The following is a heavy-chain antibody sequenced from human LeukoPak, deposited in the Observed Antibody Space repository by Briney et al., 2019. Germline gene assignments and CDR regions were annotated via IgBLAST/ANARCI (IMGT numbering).Heavy chain of an antibody. Sequence: PGGSLRLSCAASGFTFSSYAMSWVRQAPGKGLEWVSAISGSGGSTYYADSVKGRFTISRDNSKDTLYLQMNSLRAEDTAVYYCAKDIGGYSGYRYYYYGMDVWGQGTTVTVSS. D-gene: IGHD5-12*01. CDR3: AKDIGGYSGYRYYYYGMDV. J-gene: IGHJ6*02. CDR2: ISGSGGST. CDR1: GFTFSSYA. V-gene: IGHV3-23*01.